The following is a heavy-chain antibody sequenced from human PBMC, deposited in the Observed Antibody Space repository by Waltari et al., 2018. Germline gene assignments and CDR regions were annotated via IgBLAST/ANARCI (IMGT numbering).Heavy chain of an antibody. CDR1: GGSISSGGYS. CDR3: ARGYCSSTSCLNVDWFDP. J-gene: IGHJ5*02. D-gene: IGHD2-2*01. V-gene: IGHV4-30-2*01. CDR2: IYHSGST. Sequence: QLQLQESGSGLVKPSQTLSLTCAVSGGSISSGGYSWSWIRQPPGKGLEWIGYIYHSGSTYYNPSLKSRVTISVDRSKNQFSLKLSSVTAADTAVYYCARGYCSSTSCLNVDWFDPWGQGTLVTVSS.